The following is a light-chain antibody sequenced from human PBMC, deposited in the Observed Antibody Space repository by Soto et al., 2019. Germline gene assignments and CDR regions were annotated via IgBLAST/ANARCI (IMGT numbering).Light chain of an antibody. CDR2: DAS. CDR1: QSVSSY. V-gene: IGKV3-11*01. Sequence: ETLLTQTPATLSLSTGERPALSCRSSQSVSSYLAWYQQTPGQAPRLLIYDASNRATGIPARFSGSGSGTDFTLTISSLEPEDFAVYYCQQLSNWPPITFGQGTRLENK. CDR3: QQLSNWPPIT. J-gene: IGKJ5*01.